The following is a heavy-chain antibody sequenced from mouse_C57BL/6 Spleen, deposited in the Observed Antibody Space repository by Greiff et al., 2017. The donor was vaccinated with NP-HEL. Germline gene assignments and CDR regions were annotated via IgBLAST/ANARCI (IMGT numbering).Heavy chain of an antibody. J-gene: IGHJ1*03. CDR1: GFSFNTYA. Sequence: EVKLVESGGGLVQPKGSLKLSCAASGFSFNTYAMNWVRQAPGKGLEWVARIRSKSNNYATYYADSVKDRFTISRDDSESMLYLQMNNLKTEDTAMYYCVRQRGYWYFDVWGTGTTVTVSS. CDR3: VRQRGYWYFDV. V-gene: IGHV10-1*01. CDR2: IRSKSNNYAT.